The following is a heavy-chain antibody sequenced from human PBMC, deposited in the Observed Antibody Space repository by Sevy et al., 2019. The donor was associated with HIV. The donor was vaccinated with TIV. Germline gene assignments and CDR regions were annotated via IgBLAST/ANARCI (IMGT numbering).Heavy chain of an antibody. CDR1: GFTFDDYT. V-gene: IGHV3-43*01. J-gene: IGHJ3*02. D-gene: IGHD6-19*01. CDR2: ISWDGGST. Sequence: GGSLRLSCAASGFTFDDYTMHWVRQAPGKGLEWVSLISWDGGSTYYADSVKGRFTISRDNSKNSLYLQMNSLRTEDTALYDCAKDSTGGYSSGWYAFDIWGQGTMVTVSS. CDR3: AKDSTGGYSSGWYAFDI.